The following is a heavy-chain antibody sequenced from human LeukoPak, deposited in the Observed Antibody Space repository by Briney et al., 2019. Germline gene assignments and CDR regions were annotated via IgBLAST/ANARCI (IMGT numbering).Heavy chain of an antibody. CDR3: AKGRTLVGGSTRSYDY. CDR2: ISGNGGDT. D-gene: IGHD1-26*01. CDR1: GFTFSSYS. V-gene: IGHV3-23*01. Sequence: GGSLRLSCAASGFTFSSYSMSWVRQAPGKGLEWVSVISGNGGDTFYADSVKGRFTISRDNSKHTLYLQMNSLRVGDTAVYYCAKGRTLVGGSTRSYDYWGQGTLVTVSS. J-gene: IGHJ4*02.